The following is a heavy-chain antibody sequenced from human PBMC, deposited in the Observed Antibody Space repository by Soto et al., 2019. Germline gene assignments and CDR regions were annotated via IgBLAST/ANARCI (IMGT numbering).Heavy chain of an antibody. D-gene: IGHD3-10*01. V-gene: IGHV3-23*01. CDR2: ISGSGGST. J-gene: IGHJ4*02. CDR3: TYYYGSGSQPDY. CDR1: GFTFSSYA. Sequence: EVQLLESGGGLVQPGGSLRLSCAASGFTFSSYAMSWVRQAPGKGLERVSAISGSGGSTYYADSVKGRFTISRDNSNNTLYLQMNSLRAEDTAVYYCTYYYGSGSQPDYWGQGTLVTVSS.